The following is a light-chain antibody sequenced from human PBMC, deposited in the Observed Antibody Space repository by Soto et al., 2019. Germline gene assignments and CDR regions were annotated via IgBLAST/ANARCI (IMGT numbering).Light chain of an antibody. V-gene: IGLV2-11*01. Sequence: QSALTQPRSVSGSPGQSVTISCTGTSSDVGDYNYVSWYQHHPGKAPKLTIYDVSKRPSGVPDRFSGSKSGNTASLTISGLQAEDEADYYCCSYADSYTYGFGTGTKVTVL. J-gene: IGLJ1*01. CDR1: SSDVGDYNY. CDR3: CSYADSYTYG. CDR2: DVS.